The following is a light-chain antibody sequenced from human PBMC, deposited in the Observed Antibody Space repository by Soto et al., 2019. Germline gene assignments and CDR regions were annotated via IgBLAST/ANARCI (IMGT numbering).Light chain of an antibody. CDR3: QSYDSSLSGSV. J-gene: IGLJ2*01. V-gene: IGLV1-40*01. CDR2: GNS. CDR1: SSNIGAGYD. Sequence: QSVLTQPPSVSGAPGQRVTISGTGSSSNIGAGYDVHWYQQLPGTAPNLLIYGNSNRPSGVPDRFSGSKSGTSASLAITGLQAEDEADYYCQSYDSSLSGSVFGGGTKLTVL.